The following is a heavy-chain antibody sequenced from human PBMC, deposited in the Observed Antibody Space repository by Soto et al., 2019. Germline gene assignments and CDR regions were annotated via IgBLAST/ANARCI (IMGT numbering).Heavy chain of an antibody. CDR1: GGSISSYY. J-gene: IGHJ4*02. CDR2: IHTSGSH. Sequence: SETLSLTCTVSGGSISSYYGGWIRQAAGKGLEWIGRIHTSGSHNYNPSLKSRVNMSADTSNNQFSLKLTSVTAADTAVYYCATGGTYFDYWGEGTLVTVSS. V-gene: IGHV4-4*07. CDR3: ATGGTYFDY.